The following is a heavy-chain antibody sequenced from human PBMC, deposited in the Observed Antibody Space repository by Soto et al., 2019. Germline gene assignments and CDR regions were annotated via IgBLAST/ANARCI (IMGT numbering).Heavy chain of an antibody. CDR2: IIPILGIA. Sequence: QVQLVQSGAAVKKPGSSVKVSCKASGGTFSSYTISWERQSPVQGLEWMGRIIPILGIANYAQKFQGRVTITAAKSTRTAYMELSSLRSEDTAVYYCALLVVADTSMDVWGQGTTVTVSS. J-gene: IGHJ6*02. CDR1: GGTFSSYT. D-gene: IGHD2-15*01. V-gene: IGHV1-69*02. CDR3: ALLVVADTSMDV.